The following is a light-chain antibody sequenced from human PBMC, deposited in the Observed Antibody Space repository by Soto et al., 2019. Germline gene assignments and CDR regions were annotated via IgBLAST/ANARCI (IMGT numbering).Light chain of an antibody. V-gene: IGLV2-11*01. Sequence: QSALTQPRSVSGSPGQSVTVSCTGTSSDVGAYDFVSWYQQHPAKAPKLVIFDVNKRPSGVPDRFSGSRSGNTASLSISGLRAADEADYYCCSYPDNYTLYVFGSGTKITVL. CDR1: SSDVGAYDF. J-gene: IGLJ1*01. CDR2: DVN. CDR3: CSYPDNYTLYV.